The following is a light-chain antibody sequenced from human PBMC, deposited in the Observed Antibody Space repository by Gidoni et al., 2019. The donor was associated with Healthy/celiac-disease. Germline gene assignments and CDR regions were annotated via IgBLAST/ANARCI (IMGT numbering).Light chain of an antibody. J-gene: IGLJ3*02. CDR3: NARDSSGNHWV. CDR1: SLRSYY. Sequence: ELTQTPPVSVPLGQTVGITCQGYSLRSYYASWYQQKPGQAPVLVIYGKNNRPSGIPDRFSGSSSGNTASLTITGAQAEDEADYYCNARDSSGNHWVFGGGTKLTVL. CDR2: GKN. V-gene: IGLV3-19*01.